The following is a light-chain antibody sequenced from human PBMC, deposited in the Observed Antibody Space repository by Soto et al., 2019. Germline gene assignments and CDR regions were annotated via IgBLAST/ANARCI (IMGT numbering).Light chain of an antibody. Sequence: IQMTQSPSSLSASVGDRVTITFRASQSISTYLNWYHQKPGKAPDLLIYAASSLKSGVPSRFSGSGSGTRFTLTITGLQPADFATYYCQQNFSIPITFGQGTRLEIK. CDR3: QQNFSIPIT. J-gene: IGKJ5*01. V-gene: IGKV1-39*01. CDR1: QSISTY. CDR2: AAS.